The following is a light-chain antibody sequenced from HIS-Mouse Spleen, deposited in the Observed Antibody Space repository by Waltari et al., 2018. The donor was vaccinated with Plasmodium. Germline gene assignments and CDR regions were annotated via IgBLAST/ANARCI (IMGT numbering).Light chain of an antibody. Sequence: QSALTQPPSASGSPGQSVTISCTGTSSDVVGYNYVSWYQQHPGKAPKLMIYEFSKRPSGVPDRFSGSKSGNTASLTVSGLQAEDEADYYCSSYAGSNNFVVFGGGTKLTVL. V-gene: IGLV2-8*01. CDR3: SSYAGSNNFVV. CDR1: SSDVVGYNY. CDR2: EFS. J-gene: IGLJ2*01.